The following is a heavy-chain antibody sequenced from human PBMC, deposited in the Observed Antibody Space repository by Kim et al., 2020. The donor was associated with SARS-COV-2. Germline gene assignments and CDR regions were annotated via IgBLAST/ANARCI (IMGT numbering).Heavy chain of an antibody. V-gene: IGHV1-2*04. D-gene: IGHD6-13*01. CDR1: GYTFTVYY. CDR3: ARGLGVAAAGQRDHSHWYFDL. Sequence: ASVKVSCKASGYTFTVYYMHWVRQAPGQGLEWIRWINPNSGGTNYAQTFQGWVTMTRDTSISTAYMELSRLRSADTAVYYCARGLGVAAAGQRDHSHWYFDLWGRGTLVTVSS. J-gene: IGHJ2*01. CDR2: INPNSGGT.